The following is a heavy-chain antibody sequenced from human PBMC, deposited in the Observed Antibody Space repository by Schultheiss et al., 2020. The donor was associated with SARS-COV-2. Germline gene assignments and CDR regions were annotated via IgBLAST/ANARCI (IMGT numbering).Heavy chain of an antibody. J-gene: IGHJ6*03. CDR2: INHSGST. V-gene: IGHV4-34*01. CDR3: ARQDYYYHYMDV. CDR1: GFTFSSYS. Sequence: ESLKISCAASGFTFSSYSMNWVRQAPGKGLEWIGEINHSGSTNYNPSLKSRVTISVDTSKNQFSLKLSSVTAADTAVYYCARQDYYYHYMDVWGQGTTVTVSS.